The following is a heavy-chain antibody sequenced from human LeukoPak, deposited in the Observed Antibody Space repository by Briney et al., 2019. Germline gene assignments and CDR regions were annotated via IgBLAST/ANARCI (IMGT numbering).Heavy chain of an antibody. V-gene: IGHV1-69*13. CDR3: ARGGEGYSSSWYHAFDT. CDR2: IIPIFGTA. D-gene: IGHD6-13*01. J-gene: IGHJ3*02. Sequence: VASVKVSCKASGGTFSSYAISWVRQAPGQGLEWMGGIIPIFGTANYAQKFQGRVTITADESTSTAYMELSSLRSEDTAVYYCARGGEGYSSSWYHAFDTWGQGTMVAVSS. CDR1: GGTFSSYA.